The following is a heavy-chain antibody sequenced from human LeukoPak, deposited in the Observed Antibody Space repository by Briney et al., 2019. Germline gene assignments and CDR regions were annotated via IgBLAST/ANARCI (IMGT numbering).Heavy chain of an antibody. Sequence: GGSLRLSCAASGFTFSSYSMNWVRQAPGKGLEWVSSISSSSSYIYYADSVKGRFTISRDNAKNSLYLQMNSLRAEDTAVYYCASNLELRHDAFDIWGQGTMVTVSS. V-gene: IGHV3-21*01. D-gene: IGHD1-7*01. CDR3: ASNLELRHDAFDI. CDR2: ISSSSSYI. J-gene: IGHJ3*02. CDR1: GFTFSSYS.